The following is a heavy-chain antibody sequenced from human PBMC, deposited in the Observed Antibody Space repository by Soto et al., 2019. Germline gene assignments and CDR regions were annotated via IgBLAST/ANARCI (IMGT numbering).Heavy chain of an antibody. CDR2: ISWNSGSI. J-gene: IGHJ6*02. D-gene: IGHD3-3*02. Sequence: EVQLVESGGGLVQPGRSLRLSCAASGFTFDDYAMHWVRQAPGKGLEWVSGISWNSGSIGYADSVKGRFTISRDNAKNSLYLQMNSLRDEDTALYYCAKVLAATQGVYYGMDVWGQGTTVTVSS. CDR3: AKVLAATQGVYYGMDV. CDR1: GFTFDDYA. V-gene: IGHV3-9*01.